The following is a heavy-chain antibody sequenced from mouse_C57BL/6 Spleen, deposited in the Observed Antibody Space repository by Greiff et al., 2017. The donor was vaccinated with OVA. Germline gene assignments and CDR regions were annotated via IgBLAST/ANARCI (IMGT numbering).Heavy chain of an antibody. CDR1: GYAFSSSW. V-gene: IGHV1-82*01. J-gene: IGHJ4*01. CDR3: AREGVYGNYYAMGY. D-gene: IGHD2-1*01. Sequence: QVQLQQSGPELVKPGASVKISCKASGYAFSSSWMNWVKQRPGKGLEWIGRIYPGDGDTNYNGKFKGKATLTADKSSSTAYMQLSSLTSEDSAVYCCAREGVYGNYYAMGYWGQGTSVTVSS. CDR2: IYPGDGDT.